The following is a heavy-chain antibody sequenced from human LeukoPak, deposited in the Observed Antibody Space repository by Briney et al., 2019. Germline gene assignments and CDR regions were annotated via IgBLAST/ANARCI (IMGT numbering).Heavy chain of an antibody. CDR2: MNPNSGNT. CDR3: ASYCSSTSCYGYAFDI. V-gene: IGHV1-8*03. CDR1: GYTFTSYD. D-gene: IGHD2-2*01. J-gene: IGHJ3*02. Sequence: ASVKVSCKASGYTFTSYDINWVRQATGHGLEWMGWMNPNSGNTGYAQKFQGRVTITRNTSISTAYMELSSLRSEDTAVYYCASYCSSTSCYGYAFDIWGQGTMVTVSS.